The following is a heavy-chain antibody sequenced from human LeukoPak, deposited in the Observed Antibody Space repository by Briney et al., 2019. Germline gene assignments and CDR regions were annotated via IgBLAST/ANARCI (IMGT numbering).Heavy chain of an antibody. J-gene: IGHJ5*02. V-gene: IGHV3-23*01. CDR1: GFINNYG. D-gene: IGHD3-22*01. Sequence: GGSLRLSCAASGFINNYGLIWVRQAPGKGLEWVSAISNDGGGTQYADFVKGRFTISRDNSKNTLFLQVSSLRAEDTALYFCAKGSSGYFADLWGQGTLVTVSS. CDR3: AKGSSGYFADL. CDR2: ISNDGGGT.